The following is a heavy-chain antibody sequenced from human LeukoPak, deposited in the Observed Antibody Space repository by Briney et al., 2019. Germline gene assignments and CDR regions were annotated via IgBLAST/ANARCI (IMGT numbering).Heavy chain of an antibody. J-gene: IGHJ4*02. CDR1: GFTFSNAW. D-gene: IGHD6-19*01. Sequence: GGSLRLSCAASGFTFSNAWMSWVRQAPGKGLEWVGRIKSKTDGGTTDYAAPVKGRFTISRDDSKNTLYLQMNSLRAEDTAVYYCAKDFKAVAGTWTAYYFDYWGQGTLVTVSS. CDR3: AKDFKAVAGTWTAYYFDY. V-gene: IGHV3-15*01. CDR2: IKSKTDGGTT.